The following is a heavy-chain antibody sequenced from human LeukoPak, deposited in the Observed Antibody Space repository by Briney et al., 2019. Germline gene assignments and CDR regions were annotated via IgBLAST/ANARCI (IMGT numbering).Heavy chain of an antibody. CDR2: INHSGST. J-gene: IGHJ5*02. CDR1: GGSISSGGYY. Sequence: SETLSLTCTVSGGSISSGGYYWSWIRQPPGKGLKWIGEINHSGSTNYNPSLKSRVTIAVDKSKNHFSLKLSTLTAADTAGYYCARDGRYEYVWGSYRFCWFDPWGKGNLVRVS. V-gene: IGHV4-39*02. CDR3: ARDGRYEYVWGSYRFCWFDP. D-gene: IGHD3-16*02.